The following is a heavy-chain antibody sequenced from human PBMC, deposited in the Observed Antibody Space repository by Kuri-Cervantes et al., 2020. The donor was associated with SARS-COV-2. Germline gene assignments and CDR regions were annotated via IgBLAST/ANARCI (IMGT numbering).Heavy chain of an antibody. D-gene: IGHD5-18*01. Sequence: GGSLRLSCAASGFSFSTYGIHWVRQAPGKGLQRVAVIWYDGSNKSYADSVKGRFTISREDSKNTVYLEMNSLRVADTAVYYCARDQGADTDMVGFDYWGQGTPVTVSS. J-gene: IGHJ4*02. V-gene: IGHV3-33*01. CDR2: IWYDGSNK. CDR3: ARDQGADTDMVGFDY. CDR1: GFSFSTYG.